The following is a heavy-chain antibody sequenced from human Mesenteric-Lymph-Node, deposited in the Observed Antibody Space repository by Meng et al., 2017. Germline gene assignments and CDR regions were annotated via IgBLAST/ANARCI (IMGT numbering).Heavy chain of an antibody. V-gene: IGHV2-5*02. CDR3: AHRPYCSGGSCTPFDY. Sequence: QITLKASGPTLVKPTQTLPLTCTFSGFSLSTSGVGVGWIRQPPGKALEWLALIYWDDDKRYSPSLKSRLTITKDTSKNQVVLTMTNMDPVDTATYYCAHRPYCSGGSCTPFDYWGQGTLVTVSS. J-gene: IGHJ4*02. CDR2: IYWDDDK. D-gene: IGHD2-15*01. CDR1: GFSLSTSGVG.